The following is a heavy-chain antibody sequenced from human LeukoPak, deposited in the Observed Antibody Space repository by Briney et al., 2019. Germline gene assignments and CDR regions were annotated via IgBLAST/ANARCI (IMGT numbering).Heavy chain of an antibody. D-gene: IGHD2-21*02. CDR1: GFTFSSYA. Sequence: GGSLRLSCAASGFTFSSYAMNWVRQAPGKGLEWVSEISGSGGNTYYADSMKGRFTISRDNSKNTLYLQMNSLRAEDTAVYYCAKEGVTALRWFDPWGQGTLVTVSS. CDR2: ISGSGGNT. V-gene: IGHV3-23*01. CDR3: AKEGVTALRWFDP. J-gene: IGHJ5*02.